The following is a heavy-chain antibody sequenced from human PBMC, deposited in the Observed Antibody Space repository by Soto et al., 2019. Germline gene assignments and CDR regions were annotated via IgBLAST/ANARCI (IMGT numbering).Heavy chain of an antibody. V-gene: IGHV5-10-1*01. CDR1: GYRFAGYW. CDR3: ARQIYDSDTGPNFQYYFDS. Sequence: PGESLKISCKGSGYRFAGYWITWVRQKPGKGLEWMGLIDPSDSQTYYSPSFRGHVTISVTKSITTVFLQWSSLRASDTAMYYCARQIYDSDTGPNFQYYFDSWGQGTPVTVSS. CDR2: IDPSDSQT. J-gene: IGHJ4*02. D-gene: IGHD3-22*01.